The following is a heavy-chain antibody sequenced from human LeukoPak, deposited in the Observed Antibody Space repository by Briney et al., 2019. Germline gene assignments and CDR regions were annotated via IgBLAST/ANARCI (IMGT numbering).Heavy chain of an antibody. CDR1: GGSISSSSYY. CDR2: IYYSGST. Sequence: SETLSLTCTVSGGSISSSSYYWGWIRQPPGKGLEWIGSIYYSGSTYYNPSLKSRVTISVDTSKNQFSLKLSSVTAADTAVYYCARLRVTPGGMDVWGQGTTVTVSS. CDR3: ARLRVTPGGMDV. J-gene: IGHJ6*02. V-gene: IGHV4-39*07. D-gene: IGHD4-17*01.